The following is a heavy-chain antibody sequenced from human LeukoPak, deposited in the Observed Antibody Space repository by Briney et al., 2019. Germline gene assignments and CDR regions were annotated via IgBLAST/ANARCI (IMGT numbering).Heavy chain of an antibody. CDR2: ISSSGSTI. V-gene: IGHV3-48*03. J-gene: IGHJ4*02. CDR3: ARGIQLWLLDY. Sequence: PGGSLRLSCAASGFTFSSYEMNWVRQAPGKGLEWVSYISSSGSTIYYADSVKGRFTISRDNAKNSLYLQMNSLRAEDAAVYYCARGIQLWLLDYWGQGTLVTVSS. CDR1: GFTFSSYE. D-gene: IGHD5-18*01.